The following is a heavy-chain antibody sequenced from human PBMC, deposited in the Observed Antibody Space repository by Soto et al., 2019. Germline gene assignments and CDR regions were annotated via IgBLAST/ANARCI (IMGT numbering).Heavy chain of an antibody. Sequence: DVQLVESGGGLVQPGGSLRLSCAASGFTFSSYWMHWYRQTPGKGLVWVSDITHAGTLTWYADSVKGLFTISRDNAKNTLALQINSLKVEDTAVYYCATGSCSGGRCWDYYSYGRDVWGQGTTVTVSS. CDR1: GFTFSSYW. V-gene: IGHV3-74*01. CDR3: ATGSCSGGRCWDYYSYGRDV. D-gene: IGHD2-15*01. J-gene: IGHJ6*02. CDR2: ITHAGTLT.